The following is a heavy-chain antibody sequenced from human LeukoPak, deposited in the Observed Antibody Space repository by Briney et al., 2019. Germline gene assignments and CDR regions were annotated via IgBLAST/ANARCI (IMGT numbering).Heavy chain of an antibody. CDR3: ARVGFERPRSSITVVRGVIRPNAFDL. CDR2: INPNSGDT. CDR1: GYTFTVYY. J-gene: IGHJ3*01. Sequence: GASVKVSCKASGYTFTVYYMHWVRQAPGQGLEWMGRINPNSGDTRYAQNFQGRVTTTRDTSTDTAYMDLSRLRSDDTAVYYCARVGFERPRSSITVVRGVIRPNAFDLWGQGTMVTVSS. V-gene: IGHV1-2*02. D-gene: IGHD3-10*01.